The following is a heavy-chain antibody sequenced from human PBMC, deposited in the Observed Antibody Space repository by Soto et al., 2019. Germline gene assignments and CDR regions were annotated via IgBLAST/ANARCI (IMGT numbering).Heavy chain of an antibody. V-gene: IGHV3-21*01. D-gene: IGHD1-1*01. Sequence: EVQLVESGGGLGKPGGSLRLSCATSGFTFNSYTMNWVRQAPGKGLEWVASISSASSSIDFADSVKGRFTISRDNVNNSVFLQMNSLRAEDTGIYYCARYDAFKAFDLWGQGTMVTVSS. J-gene: IGHJ3*01. CDR2: ISSASSSI. CDR1: GFTFNSYT. CDR3: ARYDAFKAFDL.